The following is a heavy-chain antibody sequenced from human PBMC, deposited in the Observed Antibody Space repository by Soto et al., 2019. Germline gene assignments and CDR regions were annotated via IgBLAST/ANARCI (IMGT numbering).Heavy chain of an antibody. CDR2: IIPIFGTA. CDR1: GGTFSSYA. D-gene: IGHD3-3*01. CDR3: ARDVTIFGVAKNNWFDP. J-gene: IGHJ5*02. Sequence: QVQLVQSGAEVKKPGSSVKVSCKASGGTFSSYAISWVRQAPGQGLEWMGGIIPIFGTANYAQKFQARVTITADESTSTAYMELSSLRSEDTAVYYCARDVTIFGVAKNNWFDPWGQGTLVTVSS. V-gene: IGHV1-69*01.